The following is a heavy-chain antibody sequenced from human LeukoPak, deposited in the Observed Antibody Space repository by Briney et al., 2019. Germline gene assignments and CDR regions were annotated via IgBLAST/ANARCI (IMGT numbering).Heavy chain of an antibody. J-gene: IGHJ3*02. CDR1: GFTFSDYN. CDR3: ARDYTSSWYKYAFNM. Sequence: GGSLRLSCAASGFTFSDYNMRWIRQAPGKGLEWVSSISRSGSTKYYADSVKGRFTISRDNAKNSLYLQMNSLRAEDTAVYYCARDYTSSWYKYAFNMWGQGTMVTVSS. V-gene: IGHV3-11*04. D-gene: IGHD6-13*01. CDR2: ISRSGSTK.